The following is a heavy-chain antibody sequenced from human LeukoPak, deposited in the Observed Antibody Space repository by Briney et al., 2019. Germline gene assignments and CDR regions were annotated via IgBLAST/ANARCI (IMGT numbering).Heavy chain of an antibody. V-gene: IGHV4-59*01. CDR2: IYYSGST. J-gene: IGHJ4*02. Sequence: SETLSLTFTVSGASITSYYCSWIRQPPGKGLEWIGYIYYSGSTNYHPSLKSRFPISVDTSKNQFSLKLSSVTAADTAVYYCARVRSYGDVDYWGQGTLVTVSS. CDR3: ARVRSYGDVDY. D-gene: IGHD4-17*01. CDR1: GASITSYY.